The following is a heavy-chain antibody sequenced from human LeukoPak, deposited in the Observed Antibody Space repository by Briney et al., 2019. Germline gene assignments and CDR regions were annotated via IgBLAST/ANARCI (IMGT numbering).Heavy chain of an antibody. J-gene: IGHJ6*02. CDR3: ARDCTNAGSGMDV. D-gene: IGHD2-8*01. CDR1: GGSISSYY. CDR2: IYYSGST. V-gene: IGHV4-59*01. Sequence: SETLSLTCTVSGGSISSYYWSWIRQPPGKGLEWIGYIYYSGSTNYNPSLKSRVTISVDTSKNQFSLKLSSVTAADTAVYYCARDCTNAGSGMDVWGQGTTVTASS.